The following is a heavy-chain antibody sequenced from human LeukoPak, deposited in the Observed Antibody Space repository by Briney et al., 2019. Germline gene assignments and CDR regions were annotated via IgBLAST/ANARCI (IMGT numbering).Heavy chain of an antibody. Sequence: GGSLRLSCTVSGFTVSSNSMSWVRQAPGKGLEWVSFIYSDNTHYSDSVKGRFTISRDNSKNTLYLQMNSLRAVDTAVYYCARRAGAYSHPYGYWGQGTLVTVSS. V-gene: IGHV3-53*01. CDR3: ARRAGAYSHPYGY. CDR1: GFTVSSNS. CDR2: IYSDNT. J-gene: IGHJ4*02. D-gene: IGHD4/OR15-4a*01.